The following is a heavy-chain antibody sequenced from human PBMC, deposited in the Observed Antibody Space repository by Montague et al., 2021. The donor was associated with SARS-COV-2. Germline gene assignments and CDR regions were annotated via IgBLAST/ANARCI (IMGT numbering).Heavy chain of an antibody. J-gene: IGHJ4*02. D-gene: IGHD3-22*01. CDR3: AHYYYDSSGVDY. V-gene: IGHV2-5*02. CDR1: GFSLSPSGVG. Sequence: PALVKPTQTLTLTCTFSGFSLSPSGVGVGWIRQPPGKALEWLALIYWDDDKRYSPSLKSRLTITKDTSKNQVVLTMTDMDPVDTATYYCAHYYYDSSGVDYWGRGTLVTVSS. CDR2: IYWDDDK.